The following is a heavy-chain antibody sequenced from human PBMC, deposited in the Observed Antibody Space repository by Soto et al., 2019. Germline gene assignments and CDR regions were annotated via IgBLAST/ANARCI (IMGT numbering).Heavy chain of an antibody. Sequence: SETLSLTCTVYGGSITSGGYYWSWIRQHPEKGLEWIGYIHYSGSTYYNPSLKSRVTISLDTSKNQFSLKLSSVTAADTAVYYCAREDRSYYDGSGFYHWGQGTLVSVSS. J-gene: IGHJ4*02. V-gene: IGHV4-31*03. D-gene: IGHD3-22*01. CDR3: AREDRSYYDGSGFYH. CDR2: IHYSGST. CDR1: GGSITSGGYY.